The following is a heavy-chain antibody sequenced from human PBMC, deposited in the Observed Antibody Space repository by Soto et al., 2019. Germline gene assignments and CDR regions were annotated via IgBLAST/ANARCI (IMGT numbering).Heavy chain of an antibody. D-gene: IGHD2-2*01. J-gene: IGHJ6*02. CDR1: GGAFSSYA. Sequence: SVKVSCKASGGAFSSYAISWVRQAPGQGLEWMGGTIPIFGTANYAQKFQGRVTITADESTSTAYMELSSLRSEDTAVYYCAREGCSSTSRLCGMDVWGQGTTVTVSS. V-gene: IGHV1-69*13. CDR2: TIPIFGTA. CDR3: AREGCSSTSRLCGMDV.